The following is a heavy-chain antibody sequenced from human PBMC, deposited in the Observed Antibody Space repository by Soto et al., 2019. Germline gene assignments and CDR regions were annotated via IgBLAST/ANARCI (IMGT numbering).Heavy chain of an antibody. Sequence: SETLSLTGTVSGGSISSYYWSWIRQPPGKGLEWIGYIYYSGSTNYNPSLKSRVTISVDTSKNQFSLKLSSVTAADTAVYYCARGLQYSYYYYYMDVWGKGTTVTVS. V-gene: IGHV4-59*01. D-gene: IGHD4-4*01. CDR1: GGSISSYY. CDR3: ARGLQYSYYYYYMDV. J-gene: IGHJ6*03. CDR2: IYYSGST.